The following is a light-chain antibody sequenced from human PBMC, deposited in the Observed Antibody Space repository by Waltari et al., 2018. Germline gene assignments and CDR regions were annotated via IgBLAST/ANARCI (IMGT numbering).Light chain of an antibody. Sequence: QSALTQPPSASGSPGQSVTISCTGTSSYVGDYDYVSWYQQPPGKAPKLIISEVSKRPSGVPDRFSGSNSGNTASLTVSGLQAEDEADYYCGSFAGSINWVFGGGTKLTVL. CDR3: GSFAGSINWV. CDR2: EVS. CDR1: SSYVGDYDY. J-gene: IGLJ3*02. V-gene: IGLV2-8*01.